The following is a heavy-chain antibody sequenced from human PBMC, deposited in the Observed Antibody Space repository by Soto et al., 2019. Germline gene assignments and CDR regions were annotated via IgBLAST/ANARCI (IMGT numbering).Heavy chain of an antibody. Sequence: VGSLRLSCAASGFTFSRYAMHWVRQAPGKGLEWVAVISYDGSNKYYADSVKGRFTISRDNSKNTLYLQMNSLRAEDTAVYNCARDTGYSSSWYRYYGMDVWGQGTTVTVSS. V-gene: IGHV3-30-3*01. D-gene: IGHD6-13*01. CDR2: ISYDGSNK. J-gene: IGHJ6*02. CDR3: ARDTGYSSSWYRYYGMDV. CDR1: GFTFSRYA.